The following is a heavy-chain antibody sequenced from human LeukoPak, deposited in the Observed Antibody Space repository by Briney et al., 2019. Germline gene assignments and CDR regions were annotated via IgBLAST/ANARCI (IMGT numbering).Heavy chain of an antibody. V-gene: IGHV3-30-3*01. J-gene: IGHJ4*02. CDR1: GFTFSSYA. D-gene: IGHD2-2*01. Sequence: PGGSLRLPCAASGFTFSSYAMHWVRQAPGKGLEWVAVISYDGSNKYYADSVKGRFTISRDNSKNTLYLQMNSLRAEDTAVYYCASSRLFYQLITPFDYWGQGTLVTVSS. CDR3: ASSRLFYQLITPFDY. CDR2: ISYDGSNK.